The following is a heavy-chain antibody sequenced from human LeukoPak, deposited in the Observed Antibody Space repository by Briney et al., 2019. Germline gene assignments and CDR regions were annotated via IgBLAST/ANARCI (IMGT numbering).Heavy chain of an antibody. D-gene: IGHD5-18*01. CDR2: INPNSGGT. J-gene: IGHJ5*02. CDR3: AREEDTAMVTDWFDP. Sequence: ASVKVSCKASGYTFTGSYMHWVRQAPGQELEWMGRINPNSGGTNYAQKFQGRVTMTRDTSIITVYMELTRLRSDDTAVYYCAREEDTAMVTDWFDPWGQGPLVTVSS. CDR1: GYTFTGSY. V-gene: IGHV1-2*06.